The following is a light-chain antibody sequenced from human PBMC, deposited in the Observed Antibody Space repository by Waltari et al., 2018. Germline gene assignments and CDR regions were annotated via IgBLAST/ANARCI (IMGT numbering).Light chain of an antibody. J-gene: IGLJ1*01. Sequence: QAGLTQPPSVSRALRQTATLTCIGNSKDVGNQGAAWLQQHQGHPPKLLSYRDNRRPSGISERFSASRSGNTASLTITELQPEDEADYYCSTWDNSLKTYIFGTGTKVTVL. V-gene: IGLV10-54*04. CDR1: SKDVGNQG. CDR3: STWDNSLKTYI. CDR2: RDN.